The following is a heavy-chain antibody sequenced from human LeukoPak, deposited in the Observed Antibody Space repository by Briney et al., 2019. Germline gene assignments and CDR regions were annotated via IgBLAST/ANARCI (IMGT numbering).Heavy chain of an antibody. Sequence: PGRSLRLSCAASGFTFSSYGMHWVRQAPGKGLEWVAVIWYDGSNKYYADSVKGRFTISRDNSKNTLYLQMNSLRAEDMAVYYCARETGDLGDAFDIWGQGTMVTVSS. D-gene: IGHD2-21*01. J-gene: IGHJ3*02. CDR1: GFTFSSYG. V-gene: IGHV3-33*01. CDR2: IWYDGSNK. CDR3: ARETGDLGDAFDI.